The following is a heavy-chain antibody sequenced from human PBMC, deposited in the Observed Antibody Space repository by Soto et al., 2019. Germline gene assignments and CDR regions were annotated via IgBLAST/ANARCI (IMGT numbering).Heavy chain of an antibody. CDR1: GGTFSSYA. V-gene: IGHV1-69*13. CDR3: AREHEGRPPYYYYGMDV. D-gene: IGHD6-6*01. Sequence: ASVKVSCKASGGTFSSYAISWVRQAPGQVLEWMGGIIPIFGTANYAQKFQGRVTITADESTSTAYMELSSLRSEDTAVYYCAREHEGRPPYYYYGMDVWGQGTTVTVSS. J-gene: IGHJ6*02. CDR2: IIPIFGTA.